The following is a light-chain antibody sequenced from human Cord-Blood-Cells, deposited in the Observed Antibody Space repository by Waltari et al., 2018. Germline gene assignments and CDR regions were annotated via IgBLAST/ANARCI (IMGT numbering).Light chain of an antibody. CDR3: SSYTSSSTLPYV. J-gene: IGLJ1*01. V-gene: IGLV2-14*01. Sequence: QSALTQPASVSGSPGQSITISCTGTSSDVGGYNYVSWYQQHPGKAPKLMIYEVSNRPSGVSNRFSDSKSGNTASLTISGLQAEDEADYYCSSYTSSSTLPYVFGTGTKVTVL. CDR1: SSDVGGYNY. CDR2: EVS.